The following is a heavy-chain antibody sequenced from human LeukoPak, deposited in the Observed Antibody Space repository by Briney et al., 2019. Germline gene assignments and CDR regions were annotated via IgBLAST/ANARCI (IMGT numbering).Heavy chain of an antibody. J-gene: IGHJ6*03. CDR2: IYYDGST. CDR3: ARRVRSHYYYYFYMDL. Sequence: SSETLSLTCTVSGGSISSYYWSWIRQPPGKGLEWIGYIYYDGSTSYNPSLKSRVTISVDTSKNQFSLKLNSVTATDTAVYYCARRVRSHYYYYFYMDLWGKGTTVTVSS. V-gene: IGHV4-59*01. CDR1: GGSISSYY.